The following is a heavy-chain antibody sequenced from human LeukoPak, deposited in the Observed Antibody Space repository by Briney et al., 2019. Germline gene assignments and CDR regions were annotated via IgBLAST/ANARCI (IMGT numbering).Heavy chain of an antibody. V-gene: IGHV4-34*01. J-gene: IGHJ5*02. CDR1: GGSFSGYY. CDR2: INHSGST. D-gene: IGHD2-15*01. Sequence: SETLSLTCAVYGGSFSGYYWSWIRQPPGKGLEWIGEINHSGSTNYNPSLKSRVTISVDTSKNQFSLKLSSVTAADTAVYYCARYCSGGSCYSEFWFDPWGQGTLVTVSS. CDR3: ARYCSGGSCYSEFWFDP.